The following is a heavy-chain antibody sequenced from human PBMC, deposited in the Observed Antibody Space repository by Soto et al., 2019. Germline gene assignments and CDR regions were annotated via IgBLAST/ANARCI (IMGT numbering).Heavy chain of an antibody. D-gene: IGHD6-19*01. CDR1: GGTFSNYA. CDR3: ARGRVAVAGVGYYYYPMDV. J-gene: IGHJ6*02. Sequence: SVKVSCKASGGTFSNYAVIWVRQAPGQGLQWMGGIIPLFDTANYAQKFQGRVTITADESTSTAYMELSSLRSEDTAMYYCARGRVAVAGVGYYYYPMDVWGQGTTVTVPS. V-gene: IGHV1-69*13. CDR2: IIPLFDTA.